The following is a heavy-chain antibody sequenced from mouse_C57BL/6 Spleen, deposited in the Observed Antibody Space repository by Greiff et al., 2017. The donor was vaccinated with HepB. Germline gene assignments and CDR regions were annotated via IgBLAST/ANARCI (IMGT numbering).Heavy chain of an antibody. Sequence: EVKLQESGAELVRPGASVKLSCTASGFNIKDDYMHWVKQRPEQGLEWIGWIDPENGDTEYASKFQGKATITAATSSNTAYLQLSSLTSEDTAVYYCTTAGGNYWGQGTTLTVSS. CDR2: IDPENGDT. V-gene: IGHV14-4*01. D-gene: IGHD4-1*01. J-gene: IGHJ2*01. CDR1: GFNIKDDY. CDR3: TTAGGNY.